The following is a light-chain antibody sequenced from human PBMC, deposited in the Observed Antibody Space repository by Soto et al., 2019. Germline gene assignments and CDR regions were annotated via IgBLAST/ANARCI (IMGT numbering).Light chain of an antibody. J-gene: IGKJ4*01. CDR1: QSVSSN. Sequence: EIVMTQSPATLSVSPGEGATLSCRASQSVSSNLAWSQQKPGQAPRLLIYDASTWATGIPARFDGSGSGTEFTLTISSLQSEDFAVYYCQQYNKWPLTFGGGTRVEIK. CDR2: DAS. V-gene: IGKV3-15*01. CDR3: QQYNKWPLT.